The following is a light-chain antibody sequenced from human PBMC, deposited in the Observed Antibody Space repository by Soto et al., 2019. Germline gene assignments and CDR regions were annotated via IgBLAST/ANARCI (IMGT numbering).Light chain of an antibody. CDR3: QQASSFPLT. CDR1: QLISSW. V-gene: IGKV1-12*01. CDR2: AAS. Sequence: IQITQSPSSVSASVGDTVTITCRASQLISSWLAWYQQKPGKAPKLPIYAASNLQSGVPSRFSGSESGTDFTLTISSLQPEDFATYFCQQASSFPLTFGGGTKVEI. J-gene: IGKJ4*01.